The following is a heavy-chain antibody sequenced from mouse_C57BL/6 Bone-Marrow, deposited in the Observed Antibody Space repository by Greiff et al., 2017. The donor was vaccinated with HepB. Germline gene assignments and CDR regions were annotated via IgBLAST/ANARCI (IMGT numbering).Heavy chain of an antibody. V-gene: IGHV1-64*01. CDR1: GYTFTSYW. CDR3: ARESPHYYGSSYWYFDV. CDR2: IHPNSGST. J-gene: IGHJ1*03. Sequence: VQLQQPGAELVKPGASVKLSCKASGYTFTSYWMHWVKQRPGQGLEWIGMIHPNSGSTNYNEKFKSKATLTVDKSSSTAYMQLSSLTSEDSAVYYCARESPHYYGSSYWYFDVWGTGTTVTVSS. D-gene: IGHD1-1*01.